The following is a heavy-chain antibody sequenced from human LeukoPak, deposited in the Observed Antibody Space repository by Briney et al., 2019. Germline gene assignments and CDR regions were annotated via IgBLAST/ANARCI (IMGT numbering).Heavy chain of an antibody. CDR1: GGSISSANYY. Sequence: PSETLSLTCTVSGGSISSANYYWSWIRQPPGKGLEWIGYISPGENTYYNPSLKSRVTISIDRSKNQFSLKVSSVTAADTAVYYCARERQQLETDYWGQGTLVTVSS. V-gene: IGHV4-30-2*01. J-gene: IGHJ4*02. CDR2: ISPGENT. D-gene: IGHD6-13*01. CDR3: ARERQQLETDY.